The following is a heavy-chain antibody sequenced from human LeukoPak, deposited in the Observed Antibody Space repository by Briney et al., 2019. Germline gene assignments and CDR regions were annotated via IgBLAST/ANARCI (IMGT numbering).Heavy chain of an antibody. D-gene: IGHD3-9*01. V-gene: IGHV4-61*02. CDR3: ARHRSISLYYYYMDV. CDR1: GGSISSGSYY. Sequence: KASETLSLTCTVSGGSISSGSYYWSWIRQPAGKGLEWIGRIYTSGSTNYNPSLKSRVTMSVDTSKNRFSLKLSSVTAADTAVYYCARHRSISLYYYYMDVWGKGTTVTISS. J-gene: IGHJ6*03. CDR2: IYTSGST.